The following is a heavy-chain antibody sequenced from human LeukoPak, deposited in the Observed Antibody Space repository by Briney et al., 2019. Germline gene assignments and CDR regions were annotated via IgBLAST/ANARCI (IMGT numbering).Heavy chain of an antibody. CDR2: IYYSGST. J-gene: IGHJ4*02. V-gene: IGHV4-39*01. Sequence: SETLSLTCTVSGGSISSSSYYWGWIRQPPGKGLEWIGSIYYSGSTYYNPSLKSRVTISVDTSKNQSSLKLSSVTAADTAVYYCARRYSGSYYGGYYFDYWGQGTLVTVSS. D-gene: IGHD1-26*01. CDR3: ARRYSGSYYGGYYFDY. CDR1: GGSISSSSYY.